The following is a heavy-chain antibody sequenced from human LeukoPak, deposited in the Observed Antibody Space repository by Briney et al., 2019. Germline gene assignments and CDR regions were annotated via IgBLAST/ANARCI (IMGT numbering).Heavy chain of an antibody. CDR3: TTATMIRGVSDY. D-gene: IGHD3-10*01. CDR2: IKSKTDGAAT. V-gene: IGHV3-15*01. CDR1: GFTFSDAW. Sequence: GGSLRLSCADSGFTFSDAWMSWVRQAPGSGLEWVGRIKSKTDGAATDYAAPVKGRFTISRDDSKNTLFLQMNSLRTEDTAVYYCTTATMIRGVSDYWGQGTLVTVSS. J-gene: IGHJ4*02.